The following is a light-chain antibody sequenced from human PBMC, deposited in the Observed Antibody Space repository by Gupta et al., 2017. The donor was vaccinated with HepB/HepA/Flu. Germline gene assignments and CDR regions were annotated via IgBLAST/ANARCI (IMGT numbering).Light chain of an antibody. CDR2: GAS. CDR1: QSVSSN. CDR3: QQYKNWPPLT. V-gene: IGKV3-15*01. Sequence: EIVMTQSPATLSVSPGERATLSCRASQSVSSNLAWYQQKPGQAPRLLIYGASTRATGIPARFRGSGYGTEFTLTISSRQSEDFAVYYCQQYKNWPPLTFGGGTKVEIK. J-gene: IGKJ4*01.